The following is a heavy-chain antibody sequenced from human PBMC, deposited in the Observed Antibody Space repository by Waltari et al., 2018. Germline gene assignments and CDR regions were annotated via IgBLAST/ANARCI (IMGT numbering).Heavy chain of an antibody. CDR2: IYYSGGT. D-gene: IGHD1-1*01. Sequence: QVQLQESGPGLVKPSQTLSLTCSVSGGSVNNGESFWSWIRQPPGKGLEGIGYIYYSGGTYYNPSLKSRLTMSVDTSKNQFSLNLRSVTAADTAVYYCARREGYNSLDYWGQGILVTVSS. CDR3: ARREGYNSLDY. J-gene: IGHJ4*02. V-gene: IGHV4-30-4*01. CDR1: GGSVNNGESF.